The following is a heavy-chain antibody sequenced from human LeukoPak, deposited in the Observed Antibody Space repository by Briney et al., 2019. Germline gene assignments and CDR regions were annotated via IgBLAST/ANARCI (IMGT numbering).Heavy chain of an antibody. CDR2: IIPIFGTA. CDR3: ASIAVAGTLG. J-gene: IGHJ4*02. CDR1: GGTFSSYA. Sequence: GASVKVSCKASGGTFSSYAISWVRQAPGQGLEWMGRIIPIFGTANYAQKFQGRVTITTGESTSTAYMELSSLRSEDTAVYYCASIAVAGTLGWGQGTLVTVAS. V-gene: IGHV1-69*05. D-gene: IGHD6-19*01.